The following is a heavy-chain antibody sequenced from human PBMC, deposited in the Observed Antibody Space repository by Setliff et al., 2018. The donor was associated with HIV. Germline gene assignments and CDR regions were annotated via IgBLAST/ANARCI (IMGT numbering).Heavy chain of an antibody. CDR2: INHSGGT. D-gene: IGHD7-27*01. CDR3: ARGWGHDGFDF. Sequence: PSETLSLTCAVYGRSFSGYYWNWIRQSPGKGLEWIGEINHSGGTNYNPSLKSRVTMSIDTSKNQSSLNVSSVTAADTAVYYCARGWGHDGFDFWGQGTMVTVS. CDR1: GRSFSGYY. J-gene: IGHJ3*01. V-gene: IGHV4-34*01.